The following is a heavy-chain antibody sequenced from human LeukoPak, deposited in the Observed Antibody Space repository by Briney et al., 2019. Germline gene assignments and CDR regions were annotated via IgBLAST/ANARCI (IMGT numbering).Heavy chain of an antibody. CDR3: ARVLGIVGG. Sequence: PGGSLRLSCAASGFTFSRYWMHWVRQAPGKGLMWVSRISPDGSTTLYADSVKGRFTISRDNAKNSLYLQMNSPRADDTAVYYCARVLGIVGGWGQGTLVTVSS. D-gene: IGHD1-26*01. CDR1: GFTFSRYW. V-gene: IGHV3-74*03. J-gene: IGHJ4*02. CDR2: ISPDGSTT.